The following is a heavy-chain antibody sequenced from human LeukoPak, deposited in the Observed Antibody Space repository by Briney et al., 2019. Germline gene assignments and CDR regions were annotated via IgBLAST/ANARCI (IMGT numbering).Heavy chain of an antibody. V-gene: IGHV1-18*01. CDR1: GYTFTSYG. D-gene: IGHD5-18*01. CDR2: ISAYNGNT. CDR3: AREVTDTAMSCWFDP. J-gene: IGHJ5*02. Sequence: WASVKVSCEASGYTFTSYGISWVRQAPGQGLEWMGWISAYNGNTNYAQKLQGRVTMTTDTSTSTAYMELRSLRSDDTAVYYCAREVTDTAMSCWFDPWGQGTLVTVSS.